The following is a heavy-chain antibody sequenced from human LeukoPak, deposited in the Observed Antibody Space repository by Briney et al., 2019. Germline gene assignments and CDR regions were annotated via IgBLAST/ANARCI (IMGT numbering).Heavy chain of an antibody. J-gene: IGHJ3*02. CDR2: IYYSGST. CDR1: GGSISSYY. D-gene: IGHD3-3*01. V-gene: IGHV4-59*12. CDR3: ARARALRFLEWLPTREYAFDI. Sequence: SETLSLTCTVSGGSISSYYWSWIRQPPGKGLEWIGYIYYSGSTNYNPSLKSRVTISVDTSKNQFSLKLSSVTAADTAVYYCARARALRFLEWLPTREYAFDIWGQGTMVTVSS.